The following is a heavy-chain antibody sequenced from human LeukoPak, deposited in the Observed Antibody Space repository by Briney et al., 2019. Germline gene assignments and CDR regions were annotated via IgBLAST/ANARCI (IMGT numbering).Heavy chain of an antibody. CDR2: IFHSGST. V-gene: IGHV4-59*08. J-gene: IGHJ5*02. CDR3: ARLSTYDYVWGSYRYGTNWFDP. Sequence: SETLSLTCTVSGDSISGYYWSWVRQPPGKGLEWIGYIFHSGSTKYNPSLESRVTISIDTSKNQFSLRLSSVTAADTAVYYCARLSTYDYVWGSYRYGTNWFDPWGQGTLVTVSS. D-gene: IGHD3-16*02. CDR1: GDSISGYY.